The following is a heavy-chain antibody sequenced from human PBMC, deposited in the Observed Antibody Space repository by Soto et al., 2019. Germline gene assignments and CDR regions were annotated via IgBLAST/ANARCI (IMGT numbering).Heavy chain of an antibody. CDR3: ARAPTPPRYRSATRCFGEYGMDV. CDR1: GFTFSSYG. V-gene: IGHV3-33*01. CDR2: IWYGGTNK. D-gene: IGHD2-2*01. J-gene: IGHJ6*02. Sequence: QVQVVESGGGVVQPGRSLRLSCAASGFTFSSYGMHWVRQAPGTGLEWVAFIWYGGTNKYYADSVKGRFTITRDNSKKTVYVQMNRLRAEDTAVYSCARAPTPPRYRSATRCFGEYGMDVWGQGTTVTVSS.